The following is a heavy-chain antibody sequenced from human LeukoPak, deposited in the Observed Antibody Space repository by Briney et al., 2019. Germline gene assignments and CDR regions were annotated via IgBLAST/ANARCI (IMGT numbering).Heavy chain of an antibody. V-gene: IGHV3-30-3*01. J-gene: IGHJ4*02. CDR3: ARDRKGWTGGDGYKSPSLLFDY. CDR1: GVTFSSYA. D-gene: IGHD5-24*01. CDR2: ISYDGSNK. Sequence: PGGSLRLSCAASGVTFSSYAMHWVRQASGKGLEWVAVISYDGSNKYYADSVKRRFTISRDNSKNTLYLQMHSLRAEDTAVYYCARDRKGWTGGDGYKSPSLLFDYWGQGTLVTVSS.